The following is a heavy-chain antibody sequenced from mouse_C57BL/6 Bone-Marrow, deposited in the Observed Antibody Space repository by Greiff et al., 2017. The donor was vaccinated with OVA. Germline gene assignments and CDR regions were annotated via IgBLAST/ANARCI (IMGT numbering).Heavy chain of an antibody. J-gene: IGHJ3*01. CDR2: IDPEDGDT. D-gene: IGHD1-1*01. CDR3: TTDIYYGSWFAY. Sequence: EVQLQQSGAELVRPGASVKLSCTASGFNIKDYYMHWVKQRPEQGLEWIGRIDPEDGDTEYAPKFKGKATMTADTSSNTAYLQLSSLTSEDTAVYYCTTDIYYGSWFAYWGQGTLVTVSA. CDR1: GFNIKDYY. V-gene: IGHV14-1*01.